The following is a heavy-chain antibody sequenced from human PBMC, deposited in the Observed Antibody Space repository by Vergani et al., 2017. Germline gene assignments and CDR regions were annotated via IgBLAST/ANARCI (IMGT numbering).Heavy chain of an antibody. J-gene: IGHJ3*02. D-gene: IGHD2-2*01. CDR3: ARAVVRAALSDAFDI. CDR2: IYPGDSDT. V-gene: IGHV5-51*01. Sequence: EVQLVQSGAEVKKPGESLKISCKGSGYSFTSYWIGWVRQMPGKGLEWMGIIYPGDSDTRYSPCFQGQVTISADKSISTDYLQWSSLKDSDTAMYYCARAVVRAALSDAFDIWGQGTMVTVSS. CDR1: GYSFTSYW.